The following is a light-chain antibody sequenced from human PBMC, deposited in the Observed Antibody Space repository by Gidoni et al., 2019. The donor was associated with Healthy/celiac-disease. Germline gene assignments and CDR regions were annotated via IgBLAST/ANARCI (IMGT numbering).Light chain of an antibody. CDR1: QSVSSN. Sequence: EIVFTQSPATLSLSPGDRATLSCRASQSVSSNVAWYQQKPGQAPRLLIYDASTRATCIPARFSGSGSGTDFTLTISSLEPEDFAVYYCQQRSNWPPITFGQXTQLEIK. CDR2: DAS. CDR3: QQRSNWPPIT. J-gene: IGKJ5*01. V-gene: IGKV3-11*01.